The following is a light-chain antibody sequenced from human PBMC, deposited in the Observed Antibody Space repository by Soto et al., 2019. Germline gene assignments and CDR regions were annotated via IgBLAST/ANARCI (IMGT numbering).Light chain of an antibody. Sequence: QSALTQPASVSGSPGQSITISCTGTSSDVGGYNYVSWYQQDPGKAPKLMIYEVSTRPSGVSNRFSGSKSGNTASLTISGLQAEDEADYYCSSYTRSSTLVFGGGTKLTVL. J-gene: IGLJ3*02. CDR1: SSDVGGYNY. CDR3: SSYTRSSTLV. CDR2: EVS. V-gene: IGLV2-14*01.